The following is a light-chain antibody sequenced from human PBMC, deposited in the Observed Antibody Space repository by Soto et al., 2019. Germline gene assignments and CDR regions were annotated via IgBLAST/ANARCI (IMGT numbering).Light chain of an antibody. CDR1: SSDVGSNNR. CDR2: GVS. Sequence: QSVLTQPPSVSGSPGQSVSISCTGTSSDVGSNNRVSWYQQPPGTAPKLMIYGVSNRPSGVPDRFSGSKSGNTASLTISGLQAEDEADYYCSSHTSSSTFVFGTGTRSPS. J-gene: IGLJ1*01. V-gene: IGLV2-18*02. CDR3: SSHTSSSTFV.